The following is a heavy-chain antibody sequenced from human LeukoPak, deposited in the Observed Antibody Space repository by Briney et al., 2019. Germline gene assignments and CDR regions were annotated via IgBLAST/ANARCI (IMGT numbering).Heavy chain of an antibody. V-gene: IGHV1-2*02. Sequence: ASVKVSCKASGYTFTGYYMHWVRQAPGQGFEWMGWINPNSGGTNYAQKFQGRVTMTRDTSISTAYMELSRLRSDDTAVYYCAHQLLYDYYYYGMDVWGQGTTVTVSS. CDR2: INPNSGGT. D-gene: IGHD2-2*02. CDR3: AHQLLYDYYYYGMDV. CDR1: GYTFTGYY. J-gene: IGHJ6*02.